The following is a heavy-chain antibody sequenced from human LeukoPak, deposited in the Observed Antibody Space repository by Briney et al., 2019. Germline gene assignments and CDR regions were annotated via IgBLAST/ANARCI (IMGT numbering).Heavy chain of an antibody. D-gene: IGHD5-18*01. CDR1: GFTFGSYA. J-gene: IGHJ4*02. Sequence: PGRSLRLSCAASGFTFGSYAMHWVRQAPGKGLEWVAVISYDGSNKYYADSVKGRFTISRDNSKNTLYLQMNSLRAEDTAVYYCARDNPDLYSYGPNDYWGQGTLVTVSS. CDR2: ISYDGSNK. CDR3: ARDNPDLYSYGPNDY. V-gene: IGHV3-30-3*01.